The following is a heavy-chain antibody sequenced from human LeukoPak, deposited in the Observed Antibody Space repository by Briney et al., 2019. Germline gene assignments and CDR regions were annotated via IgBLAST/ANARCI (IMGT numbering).Heavy chain of an antibody. Sequence: GGSLRLSCAASGFTFRTYAMSWVRQAPGEGLEWVSAISGGGGSTYYADSVKGRFTISRDNSKNTLFLQMNSLRAEDTAVYYCAKDRYCGGGTCYWSYFDYWGQGTLVTVSS. CDR3: AKDRYCGGGTCYWSYFDY. V-gene: IGHV3-23*01. D-gene: IGHD2-15*01. CDR1: GFTFRTYA. J-gene: IGHJ4*02. CDR2: ISGGGGST.